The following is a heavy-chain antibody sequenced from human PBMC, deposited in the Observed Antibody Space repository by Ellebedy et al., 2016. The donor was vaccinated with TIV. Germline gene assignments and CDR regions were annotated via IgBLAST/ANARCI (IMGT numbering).Heavy chain of an antibody. CDR3: ARRGSYGDYAVQINSWFDT. J-gene: IGHJ5*02. Sequence: GESLKISCAASGFSFRSYWMSWVRQAPGKGLEWVANIYQDGGVQYYVDFVKGRFTISRDNADNSLFLQMNSPRAEDTAMYYCARRGSYGDYAVQINSWFDTWGRGTLVAVSS. V-gene: IGHV3-7*01. D-gene: IGHD4-17*01. CDR1: GFSFRSYW. CDR2: IYQDGGVQ.